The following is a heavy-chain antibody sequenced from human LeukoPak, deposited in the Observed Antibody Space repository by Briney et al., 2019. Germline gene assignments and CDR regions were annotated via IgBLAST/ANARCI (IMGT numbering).Heavy chain of an antibody. J-gene: IGHJ3*02. V-gene: IGHV4-39*01. CDR2: IYYSGST. D-gene: IGHD2-2*01. Sequence: SETLSLTCTVSGGSISSSSYYWGWIRQPPGKGLEWIGSIYYSGSTYYNPSLKSRVTISVDTSKNQFSLKLSSVTAADTAVYYCARPAGGTSLDAFDIWGQGTMVTVSS. CDR1: GGSISSSSYY. CDR3: ARPAGGTSLDAFDI.